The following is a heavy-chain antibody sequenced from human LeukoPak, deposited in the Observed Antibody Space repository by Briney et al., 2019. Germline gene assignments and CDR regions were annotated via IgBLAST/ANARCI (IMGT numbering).Heavy chain of an antibody. D-gene: IGHD1-26*01. CDR2: IYHSGST. CDR1: GYSISSGYY. J-gene: IGHJ4*02. Sequence: SETLSLTCAVSGYSISSGYYWGWIRQPPGKGLEWIGSIYHSGSTYYNPSLKSRVTISVDTSKNQFSLKLSSVTAADTAVYYCARPLLTGIVGATWHYWGQRTLVTVSS. V-gene: IGHV4-38-2*01. CDR3: ARPLLTGIVGATWHY.